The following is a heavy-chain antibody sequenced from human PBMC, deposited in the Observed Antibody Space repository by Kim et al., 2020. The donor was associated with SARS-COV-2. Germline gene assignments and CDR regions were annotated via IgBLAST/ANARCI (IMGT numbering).Heavy chain of an antibody. J-gene: IGHJ5*02. D-gene: IGHD3-10*01. V-gene: IGHV4-4*09. CDR3: ASSRGRFGGWFDP. Sequence: NHPPPLKGRVTISVATPKNQFALKLSSVTAADTAVYYCASSRGRFGGWFDPWGQGTLVTVSS.